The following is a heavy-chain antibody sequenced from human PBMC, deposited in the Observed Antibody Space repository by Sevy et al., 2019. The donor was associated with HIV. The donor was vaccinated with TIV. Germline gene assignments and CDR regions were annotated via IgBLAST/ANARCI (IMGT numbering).Heavy chain of an antibody. D-gene: IGHD5-18*01. CDR3: VKEVSQYSYSDY. J-gene: IGHJ4*02. CDR2: ISGSADAT. V-gene: IGHV3-23*01. CDR1: GFTFSNYA. Sequence: GGSRRLSCAASGFTFSNYAMSWVRQTPGKGLEWVSAISGSADATYYTDSVKGRFTISRDNSKNTVYLQMNSLRAKDTAVYYCVKEVSQYSYSDYWGQGTLVTVSS.